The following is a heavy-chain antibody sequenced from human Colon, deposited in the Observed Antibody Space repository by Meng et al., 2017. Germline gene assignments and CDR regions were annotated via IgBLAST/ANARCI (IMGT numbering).Heavy chain of an antibody. CDR3: ARVGPGELPNFFDP. J-gene: IGHJ5*02. V-gene: IGHV4-4*02. CDR2: IDHTGNT. D-gene: IGHD1-7*01. Sequence: AQPRASAPGAVRPSGPLSLPCAVSGGSISRCGWWRWVRQPPGKGLEWMAEIDHTGNTNYNPSLKSRVTISVDKSKNQFSLKLSFMTAADTAVYYCARVGPGELPNFFDPWGQGTLVTVSS. CDR1: GGSISRCGW.